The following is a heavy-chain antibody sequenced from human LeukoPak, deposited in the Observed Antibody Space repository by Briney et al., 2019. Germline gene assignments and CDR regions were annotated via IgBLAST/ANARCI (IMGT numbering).Heavy chain of an antibody. CDR2: VYHTGKT. D-gene: IGHD2-8*01. V-gene: IGHV4-39*01. J-gene: IGHJ5*02. CDR3: ARLHVYYYGWFDP. Sequence: PSETLSLTCTVSSDPITSSSYYWGWIRQPPEQGLEWIGSVYHTGKTYYNPSLKNRVTISVETSKNHFSLSLRSVTASDTAIYFCARLHVYYYGWFDPWGQGTLVTVSS. CDR1: SDPITSSSYY.